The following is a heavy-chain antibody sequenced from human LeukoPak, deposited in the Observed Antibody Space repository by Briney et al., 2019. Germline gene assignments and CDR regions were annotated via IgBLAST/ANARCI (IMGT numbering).Heavy chain of an antibody. CDR2: IRSKAYGGTT. Sequence: GGSLRLSCATSGFTFNRNVMSWVRQAPGKGLEWVGFIRSKAYGGTTEYAASVKGRFTISRDDSKSIAYLQMNSLKTEDTAVYYCTRGYCSSTSCPRVDYWGQGTLVIVSS. J-gene: IGHJ4*02. CDR1: GFTFNRNV. V-gene: IGHV3-49*04. CDR3: TRGYCSSTSCPRVDY. D-gene: IGHD2-2*01.